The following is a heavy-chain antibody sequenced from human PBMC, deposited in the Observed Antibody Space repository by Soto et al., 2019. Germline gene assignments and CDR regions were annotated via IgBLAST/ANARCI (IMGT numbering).Heavy chain of an antibody. J-gene: IGHJ4*02. D-gene: IGHD2-21*02. CDR3: VRGGGVDVVTPTRIVFDY. Sequence: QVQLVQSGAEVKKPGASVKVSCKVSGYTFTGNYMHWMRQAPGQGPEWMGWINPRNGDTDYAQKFQGRVTITRDTSISTAYMDLSRLTSDDPAIYFFVRGGGVDVVTPTRIVFDYWGQGTLLTVSS. CDR1: GYTFTGNY. CDR2: INPRNGDT. V-gene: IGHV1-2*02.